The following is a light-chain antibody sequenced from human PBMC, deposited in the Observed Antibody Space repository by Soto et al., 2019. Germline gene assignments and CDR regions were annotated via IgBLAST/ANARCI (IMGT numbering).Light chain of an antibody. CDR1: SSNIGAGYD. CDR2: GNS. J-gene: IGLJ2*01. CDR3: QSYDSSLSGHVV. Sequence: QSVLTQPPSVSGAPGQRVTISCTGSSSNIGAGYDVHWYQQLRGTAPKLLIYGNSNRPSGVPDRFSGSKSGTSASLAITGLQAEDEADYYCQSYDSSLSGHVVFGGGTQLTVL. V-gene: IGLV1-40*01.